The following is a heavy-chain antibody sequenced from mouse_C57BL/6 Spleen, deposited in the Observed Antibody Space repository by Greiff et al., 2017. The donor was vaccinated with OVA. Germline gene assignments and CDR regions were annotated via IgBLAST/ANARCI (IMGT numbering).Heavy chain of an antibody. CDR1: GYTFTSYW. D-gene: IGHD1-1*01. CDR2: IDPSDSYT. CDR3: ARWDTTGYFDY. J-gene: IGHJ2*01. Sequence: QVQLQQPGAELVMPGASVKLSCKASGYTFTSYWMHWVKQRPGQGLEWIGEIDPSDSYTNYNQKFKGKSTLTVDKSSSTAYMQPSSLTSEDSAVYYCARWDTTGYFDYWGQGTTLTVSS. V-gene: IGHV1-69*01.